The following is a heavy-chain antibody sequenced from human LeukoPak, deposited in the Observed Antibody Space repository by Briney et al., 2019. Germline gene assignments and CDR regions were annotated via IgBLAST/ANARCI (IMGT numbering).Heavy chain of an antibody. J-gene: IGHJ4*02. Sequence: PGGSLRLSCAASGFTFSSYGMHWVRQAPGKGLEWVSGISWNSRSIGYADSVKGRFTISRDNAKNSLYPQMNSLRAEDTALYYCAKDKQGTYYYDSSGYYYNYFDYWGQGTLVTVSS. V-gene: IGHV3-9*01. CDR3: AKDKQGTYYYDSSGYYYNYFDY. D-gene: IGHD3-22*01. CDR1: GFTFSSYG. CDR2: ISWNSRSI.